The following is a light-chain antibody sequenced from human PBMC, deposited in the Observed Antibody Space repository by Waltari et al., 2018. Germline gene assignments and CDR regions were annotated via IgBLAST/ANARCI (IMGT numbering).Light chain of an antibody. CDR2: KAS. J-gene: IGKJ1*01. CDR3: QQYNNYVAT. CDR1: QSITNW. V-gene: IGKV1-5*03. Sequence: DIQMTQSPSTLSASIGDRVTITCRASQSITNWLAWYQQKPGKSPKLLIYKASTLESGVPSRFSGSGSGTEVTLTISSLQPDDVATYYCQQYNNYVATFGQGTKVEIK.